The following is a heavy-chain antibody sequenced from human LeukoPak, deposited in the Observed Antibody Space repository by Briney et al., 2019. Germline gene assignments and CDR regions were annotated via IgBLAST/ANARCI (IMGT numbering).Heavy chain of an antibody. CDR3: ARDLWSGYYH. CDR1: GGTFSSYA. J-gene: IGHJ4*02. V-gene: IGHV1-69*05. Sequence: SVKVSCKASGGTFSSYAISWVRQAPGQGLEWMGRIIPIFGTANYAQKFQGRVAITTDESTSTAYMKLSSLRSEDTAVYYCARDLWSGYYHWGQGTLVTVSS. CDR2: IIPIFGTA. D-gene: IGHD3-3*01.